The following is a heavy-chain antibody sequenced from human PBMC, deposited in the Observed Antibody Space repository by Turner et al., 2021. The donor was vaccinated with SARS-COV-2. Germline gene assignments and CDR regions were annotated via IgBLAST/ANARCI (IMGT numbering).Heavy chain of an antibody. Sequence: LQLPESGPGLVKPSETLSLTCPVPGGPLSCSSYYWGWSRPPPGKGLEWIGSIYYSGSTYYNPSLKSRVTISVDTSKNQFSLKLSSVTAADTAVYYCARGRIMIMFGRVFPNWFDPWGQGTLVTVSS. CDR2: IYYSGST. CDR3: ARGRIMIMFGRVFPNWFDP. CDR1: GGPLSCSSYY. D-gene: IGHD3-16*01. V-gene: IGHV4-39*01. J-gene: IGHJ5*02.